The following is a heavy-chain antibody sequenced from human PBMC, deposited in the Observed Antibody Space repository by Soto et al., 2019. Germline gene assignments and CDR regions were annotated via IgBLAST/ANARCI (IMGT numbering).Heavy chain of an antibody. CDR3: ARVNGIAARQSWWFDL. CDR1: GYTFTSYA. D-gene: IGHD6-6*01. J-gene: IGHJ5*02. Sequence: QVQLVQSGAEVKKPGASVKVSCEASGYTFTSYAMHWVRQAPGQRLEWMGWINPGNGNTKHSQKFQGRVTITRDTSARTAYMELSSLRSDDTAVYYCARVNGIAARQSWWFDLWGQGTLVTVSS. CDR2: INPGNGNT. V-gene: IGHV1-3*01.